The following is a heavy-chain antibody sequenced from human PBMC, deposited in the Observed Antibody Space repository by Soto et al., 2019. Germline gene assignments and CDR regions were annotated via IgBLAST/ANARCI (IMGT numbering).Heavy chain of an antibody. J-gene: IGHJ4*02. D-gene: IGHD3-9*01. V-gene: IGHV4-59*01. CDR1: GGSISSYY. CDR3: ARGLHYDILTGYSVFDY. Sequence: SETLSLTCTVSGGSISSYYWSWIRQPPGKGLEWIGYIYYSGSTNYNPSLKSRVTISVDTSKNQFSLKLSSVTAADTAVYYCARGLHYDILTGYSVFDYWGQGTLVTVSS. CDR2: IYYSGST.